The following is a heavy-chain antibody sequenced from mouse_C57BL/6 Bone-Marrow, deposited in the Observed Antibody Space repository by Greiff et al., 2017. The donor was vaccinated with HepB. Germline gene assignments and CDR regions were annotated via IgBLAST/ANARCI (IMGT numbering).Heavy chain of an antibody. Sequence: DVQLQESGPVLVKPGPSVKISCKASGFTFTDYYMHWVKQSHGKSLEWIGLVYPYNGGTSYNQKFKGKATLTVDTSSSTAYMELNSLTSEDSAVYYGARSVYYDYGWFAYWGQGTLVTVSA. V-gene: IGHV1-36*01. CDR1: GFTFTDYY. J-gene: IGHJ3*01. CDR3: ARSVYYDYGWFAY. D-gene: IGHD2-4*01. CDR2: VYPYNGGT.